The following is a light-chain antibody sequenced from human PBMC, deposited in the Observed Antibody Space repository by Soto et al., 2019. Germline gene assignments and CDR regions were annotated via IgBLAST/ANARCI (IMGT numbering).Light chain of an antibody. CDR3: GSITRSSTSV. CDR2: DVT. J-gene: IGLJ1*01. Sequence: QSVLSQPASVSGSPGQSITISCTGTSSDVGGFEYVSWYQHQPGKAPKLIIYDVTTRPSGVSNRFSGSKSGNTASLTISGIQAEDEGDYYCGSITRSSTSVFGTGTKVTVL. CDR1: SSDVGGFEY. V-gene: IGLV2-14*01.